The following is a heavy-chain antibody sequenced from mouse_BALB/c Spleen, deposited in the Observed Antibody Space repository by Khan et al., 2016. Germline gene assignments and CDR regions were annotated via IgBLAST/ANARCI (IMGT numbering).Heavy chain of an antibody. J-gene: IGHJ3*01. CDR1: GYTFTDYS. V-gene: IGHV9-2-1*01. Sequence: QIQLVQSGPELKKPGETVKISCKASGYTFTDYSMHWVKQAPGKGLKWMGWINTETGEPTYADDFKGRFAFSLETSARTAYLQINNLKNEDTATYFCARGNYYGSSAYWGQGTLVTVSA. CDR3: ARGNYYGSSAY. D-gene: IGHD1-1*01. CDR2: INTETGEP.